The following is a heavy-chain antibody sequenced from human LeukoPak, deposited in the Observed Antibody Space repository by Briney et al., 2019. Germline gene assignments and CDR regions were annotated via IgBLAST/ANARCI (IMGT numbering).Heavy chain of an antibody. V-gene: IGHV3-9*01. CDR1: GFTFDDYA. CDR3: AKDRIPDYRGLHLFDY. CDR2: ISWNSGSI. J-gene: IGHJ4*02. D-gene: IGHD4-11*01. Sequence: GGSLRLSCAASGFTFDDYAMHWVRQAPGKGLEWVSGISWNSGSIGYADSVKGRFTISRDNAKNSLYLQMNSLRAEDTALYYCAKDRIPDYRGLHLFDYWGQGTLVTVSS.